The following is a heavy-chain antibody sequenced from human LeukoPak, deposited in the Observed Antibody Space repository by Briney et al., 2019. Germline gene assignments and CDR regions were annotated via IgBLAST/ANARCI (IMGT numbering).Heavy chain of an antibody. Sequence: ASVKVSCKASGYTFTDYNMHWVRQAPGQGLEWVGWINPNSGDTHHAQKFQGRVTMARDTSTSTAYMDLSRLRSDATAVYYCARAPKIDAYDIWGRGTMVTVS. CDR2: INPNSGDT. J-gene: IGHJ3*02. V-gene: IGHV1-2*02. CDR1: GYTFTDYN. CDR3: ARAPKIDAYDI.